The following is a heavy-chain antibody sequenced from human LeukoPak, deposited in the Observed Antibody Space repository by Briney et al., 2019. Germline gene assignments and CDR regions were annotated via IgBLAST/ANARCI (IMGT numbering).Heavy chain of an antibody. CDR3: ARHRAVSVVGNFYFDY. Sequence: SETLSLTCTVSGVSISSSSYYWGWIRQPPGKGLEWIVSIYYSGSTYYNPSLKSRVTISVDTSKNQFSLKLSSVTAADSAVYYCARHRAVSVVGNFYFDYWGQGILVTVSS. CDR2: IYYSGST. D-gene: IGHD1-26*01. CDR1: GVSISSSSYY. V-gene: IGHV4-39*01. J-gene: IGHJ4*02.